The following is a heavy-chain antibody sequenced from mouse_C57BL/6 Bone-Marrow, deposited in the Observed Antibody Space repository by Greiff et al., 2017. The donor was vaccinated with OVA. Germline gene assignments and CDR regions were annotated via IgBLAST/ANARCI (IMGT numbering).Heavy chain of an antibody. CDR3: ARGSYDGYSAWFAY. D-gene: IGHD2-3*01. J-gene: IGHJ3*01. CDR1: GYTFTSYW. CDR2: IDPSDSYT. Sequence: QVQLQQSGAELVMPGASVKLSCKASGYTFTSYWMHWVKQRPGQGLEWIGEIDPSDSYTNYNQKFKGKSTLTVDKSSSTAYMQLSSLTSEDSAVYYCARGSYDGYSAWFAYWGQGTLVTVSA. V-gene: IGHV1-69*01.